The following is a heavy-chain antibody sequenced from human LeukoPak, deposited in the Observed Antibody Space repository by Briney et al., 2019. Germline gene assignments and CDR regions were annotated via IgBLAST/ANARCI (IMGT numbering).Heavy chain of an antibody. CDR3: ARDYPYYYGSGSYSPDYFDY. CDR2: INPNSGGT. D-gene: IGHD3-10*01. J-gene: IGHJ4*02. V-gene: IGHV1-2*02. CDR1: GYTFTGYY. Sequence: ASVKVSCKASGYTFTGYYMHWVRQAPGQGLEWMGWINPNSGGTNYAQKFQGRVTMTRDTSISTAYMELSRLRSDDTAVYYCARDYPYYYGSGSYSPDYFDYWGQGTLVTVSS.